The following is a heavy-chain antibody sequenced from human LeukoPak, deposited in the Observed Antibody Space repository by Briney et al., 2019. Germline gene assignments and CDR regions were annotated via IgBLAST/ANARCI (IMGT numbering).Heavy chain of an antibody. D-gene: IGHD6-6*01. J-gene: IGHJ5*02. CDR3: ARVPPIYSSSPWFDP. CDR1: GFTFSSYS. CDR2: ISSSSSYI. Sequence: PGGSLRLSCAASGFTFSSYSMNWVRQAPGKGLEWVSSISSSSSYIYYADSVKGRFTISRDNAKNSLYLQMNSLRAEDTAVYYCARVPPIYSSSPWFDPWGQGTLVTVSS. V-gene: IGHV3-21*01.